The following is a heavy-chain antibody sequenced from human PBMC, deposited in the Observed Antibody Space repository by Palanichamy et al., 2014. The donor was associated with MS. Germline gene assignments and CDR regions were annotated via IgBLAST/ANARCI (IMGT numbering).Heavy chain of an antibody. CDR2: ISNDGNIK. CDR1: GFTFNSFG. J-gene: IGHJ3*02. D-gene: IGHD3-16*01. CDR3: AKDVWAWTANDAFDM. V-gene: IGHV3-30*18. Sequence: VQLVESGGGVVQPGRSLRVSCAASGFTFNSFGMHWVRQAPGKGLEWVALISNDGNIKNYADSVRGRFTISRDNSKNTLYLQINSLRTGDTAMYYCAKDVWAWTANDAFDMWGQGTLVTVSS.